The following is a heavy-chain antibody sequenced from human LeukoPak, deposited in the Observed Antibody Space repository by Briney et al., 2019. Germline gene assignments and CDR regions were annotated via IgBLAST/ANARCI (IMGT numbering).Heavy chain of an antibody. V-gene: IGHV4-59*01. CDR1: GGSISSYY. CDR2: IYYRGST. CDR3: ARGDDYKSTLFDY. D-gene: IGHD5-12*01. J-gene: IGHJ4*02. Sequence: SETLSLTCTVSGGSISSYYWNWIRHPPGKGLEWIGYIYYRGSTNYNPSLKSRVTISVDTSKNQFSLKLSSATATDTAMYYCARGDDYKSTLFDYWGQGTLVTVSS.